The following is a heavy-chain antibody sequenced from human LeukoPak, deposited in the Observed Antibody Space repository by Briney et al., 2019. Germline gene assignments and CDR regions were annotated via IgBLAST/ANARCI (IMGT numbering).Heavy chain of an antibody. CDR2: ISGSGGST. D-gene: IGHD2-21*02. J-gene: IGHJ4*02. Sequence: GGSLRLSCAASGFTFSSYAMSWVRQAPGKGLEWVSAISGSGGSTYYADSVKGRFTIPRDNSKNTLYLQMNSLRAEDTAVYYCAKYSFGLTKAYCGGDCYPAFDYWGQGTLVTVSS. CDR1: GFTFSSYA. V-gene: IGHV3-23*01. CDR3: AKYSFGLTKAYCGGDCYPAFDY.